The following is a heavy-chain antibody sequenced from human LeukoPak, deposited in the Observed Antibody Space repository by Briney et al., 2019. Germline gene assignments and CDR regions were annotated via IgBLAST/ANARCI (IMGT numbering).Heavy chain of an antibody. V-gene: IGHV3-23*01. CDR1: GFTFSSYA. CDR2: ISGSGGST. Sequence: GGSLRLSCAASGFTFSSYAMSWVRQAPGKGLEWVSAISGSGGSTYYADSVKGRFTISRDNSKNTLYLQMNSLRAEDTAVYYCAKDRNLGYYGSGSYTFDYWGQGTLVTVSS. D-gene: IGHD3-10*01. J-gene: IGHJ4*02. CDR3: AKDRNLGYYGSGSYTFDY.